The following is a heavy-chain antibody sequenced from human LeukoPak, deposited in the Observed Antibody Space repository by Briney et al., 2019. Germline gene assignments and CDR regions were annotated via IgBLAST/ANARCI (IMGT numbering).Heavy chain of an antibody. CDR2: ISTSNGDK. J-gene: IGHJ4*02. Sequence: ASVTVSCKASGSTFPSHAMTWLRQAPGQGPEWMGWISTSNGDKNYVQSLQGRITLTIDTSTTTAYMELRSLRSDDTAVYFCATRGITAARLDYWGQGTLVTVSS. CDR1: GSTFPSHA. D-gene: IGHD2-2*01. CDR3: ATRGITAARLDY. V-gene: IGHV1-18*04.